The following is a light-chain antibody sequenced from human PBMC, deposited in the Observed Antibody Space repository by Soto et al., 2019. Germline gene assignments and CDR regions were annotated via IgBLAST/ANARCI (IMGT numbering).Light chain of an antibody. J-gene: IGKJ5*01. Sequence: DIQMSQSPSSLSASIGDRVTITCRSSQNIGNYVNWYQQKPGRAPKLLLYAASTLQRGVPSSFSVGGSATYFTFTISSLQPEDFATYYCQQSYSTPITFGQGTRLEIK. CDR3: QQSYSTPIT. CDR1: QNIGNY. V-gene: IGKV1-39*01. CDR2: AAS.